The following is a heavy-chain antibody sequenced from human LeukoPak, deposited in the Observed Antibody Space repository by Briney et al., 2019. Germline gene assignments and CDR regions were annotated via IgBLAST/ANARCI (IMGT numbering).Heavy chain of an antibody. J-gene: IGHJ3*02. V-gene: IGHV3-30*02. CDR1: GFTFSSYG. CDR2: IRYDGSNK. Sequence: PGGSLRLSCAASGFTFSSYGMHWVRQAPGKGLEWVAFIRYDGSNKYYADSVKGRFTISRDNSKNTLYLQMNSLRAEDTAVYYCARDRGGAYDFWSGYYPGDAFDIWGQGTMVTVSS. CDR3: ARDRGGAYDFWSGYYPGDAFDI. D-gene: IGHD3-3*01.